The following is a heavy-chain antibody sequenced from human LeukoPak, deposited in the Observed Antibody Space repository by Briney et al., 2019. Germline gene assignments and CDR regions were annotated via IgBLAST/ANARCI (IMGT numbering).Heavy chain of an antibody. Sequence: SETLSLTCTVSGGSISSYYWSWIRQPPGKGLEWIGYIYYSGSTYYNPPLKSRVTISVDTSKNQFSLKLSSVTAADTAVYYCARDLNSSAYYEDCWGQGTLVTVSS. CDR1: GGSISSYY. V-gene: IGHV4-59*12. D-gene: IGHD3-22*01. CDR2: IYYSGST. J-gene: IGHJ4*02. CDR3: ARDLNSSAYYEDC.